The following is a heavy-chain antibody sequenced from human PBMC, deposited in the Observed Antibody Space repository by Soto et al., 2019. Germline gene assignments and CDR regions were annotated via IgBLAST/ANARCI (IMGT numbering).Heavy chain of an antibody. CDR1: GGTFSSYA. J-gene: IGHJ3*02. CDR2: IIPIFGTA. V-gene: IGHV1-69*13. CDR3: ARENMAKHTMDYSNYSDAFDI. Sequence: ASVKVSCKASGGTFSSYAISWVRQAPGQGLEWMGGIIPIFGTANYAQKFQGRVTTTADESTSTAYMELSSLRSEDTAVYYCARENMAKHTMDYSNYSDAFDIWGQGTMVTVSS. D-gene: IGHD4-4*01.